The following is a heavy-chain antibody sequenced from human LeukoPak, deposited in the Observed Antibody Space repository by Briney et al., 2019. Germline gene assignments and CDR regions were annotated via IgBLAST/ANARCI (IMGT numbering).Heavy chain of an antibody. CDR3: ARDGAGSSGWYLDAFDI. CDR1: GGSISSYY. Sequence: PSETLSLTCTVSGGSISSYYWSWIRQPPGKGLEWIGYIYYSGSTNYNPSLKSRVTISVDTSKNQFSLKLSSVTAADTAVYYCARDGAGSSGWYLDAFDIWGQGTMVTVSS. D-gene: IGHD6-19*01. J-gene: IGHJ3*02. V-gene: IGHV4-59*01. CDR2: IYYSGST.